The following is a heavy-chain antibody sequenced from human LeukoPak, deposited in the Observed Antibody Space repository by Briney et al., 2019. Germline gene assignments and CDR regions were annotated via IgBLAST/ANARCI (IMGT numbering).Heavy chain of an antibody. CDR1: GGSISSYY. Sequence: SETPSLTCTVSGGSISSYYWSWIRQPAGKGLEWIGRIYTSGSTNYNPSPKSRVTMSVDTSKNQFSLKLSSVTAADTAVYYCARSYSGWYYFDYWCQGTLVTVSS. D-gene: IGHD6-19*01. CDR2: IYTSGST. CDR3: ARSYSGWYYFDY. J-gene: IGHJ4*02. V-gene: IGHV4-4*07.